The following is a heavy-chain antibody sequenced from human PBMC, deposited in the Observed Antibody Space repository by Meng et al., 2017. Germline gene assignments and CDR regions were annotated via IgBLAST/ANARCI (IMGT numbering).Heavy chain of an antibody. V-gene: IGHV2-5*02. Sequence: SGPTLVKPTETLTLTCTVSGFSLSNARMGVSWIRQPPGKALEWLAHIYWDDDKRYNPSLKSRLTIAKGTSNSHVVLMMTNMDPVDTATYYCAHRLGPSGGSWDVGYFDHWGQGIPVTVSS. CDR2: IYWDDDK. CDR1: GFSLSNARMG. CDR3: AHRLGPSGGSWDVGYFDH. J-gene: IGHJ4*02. D-gene: IGHD1-1*01.